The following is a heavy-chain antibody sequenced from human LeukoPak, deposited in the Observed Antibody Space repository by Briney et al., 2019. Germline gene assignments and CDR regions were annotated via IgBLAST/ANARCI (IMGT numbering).Heavy chain of an antibody. J-gene: IGHJ4*02. Sequence: ASVKVSCKASGFTFTSSAVQWVRQARGQRLEWIGWIVVGSGNTNYAQKFQERVTITRDMSTSTAYMELSSLRSEDTAVYYCAANGAYCSSTSCFDFDYWGQGTLVTVSS. CDR2: IVVGSGNT. D-gene: IGHD2-2*01. V-gene: IGHV1-58*01. CDR3: AANGAYCSSTSCFDFDY. CDR1: GFTFTSSA.